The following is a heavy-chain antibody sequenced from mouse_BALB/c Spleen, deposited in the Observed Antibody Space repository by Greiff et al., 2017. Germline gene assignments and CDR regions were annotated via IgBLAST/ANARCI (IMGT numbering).Heavy chain of an antibody. V-gene: IGHV1-9*01. D-gene: IGHD2-4*01. CDR2: ILPGSGST. Sequence: VQLQQSGAELMKPGASVKISCKATGYTFSSYWIEWVKQRPGHGLEWIGEILPGSGSTNYNEKFKGKATFTADTSSNTAYMQLSSLTSEDSAVYYCARNAMITTACGCWGQGTALTVSS. J-gene: IGHJ2*01. CDR3: ARNAMITTACGC. CDR1: GYTFSSYW.